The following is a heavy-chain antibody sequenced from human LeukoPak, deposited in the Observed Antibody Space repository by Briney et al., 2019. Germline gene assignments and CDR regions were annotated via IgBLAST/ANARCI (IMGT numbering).Heavy chain of an antibody. J-gene: IGHJ5*02. CDR2: IYYSGST. V-gene: IGHV4-59*01. CDR3: ARGLAAAPIINWFDP. Sequence: SETLSLTCTVSGGSISSYYWSWIRQPPGKGLEWIGYIYYSGSTNYNPSLKSRVTISVDTSKNQFSLKLSSVTAADTAVYYCARGLAAAPIINWFDPWGQGTLVTVSS. D-gene: IGHD6-13*01. CDR1: GGSISSYY.